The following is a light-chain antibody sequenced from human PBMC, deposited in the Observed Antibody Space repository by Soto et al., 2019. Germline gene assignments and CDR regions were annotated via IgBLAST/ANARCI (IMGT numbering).Light chain of an antibody. CDR2: DAS. CDR1: QSVSSY. Sequence: EIVLTQSPATLSLSPGERATLSCRASQSVSSYLAWYQQKPGQAPRLLIYDASNRATGIPARFSGSGSGTDFTLTISSLEPEDFAVYYCQQRRNWPPTVGQGTRLEIK. J-gene: IGKJ5*01. CDR3: QQRRNWPPT. V-gene: IGKV3-11*01.